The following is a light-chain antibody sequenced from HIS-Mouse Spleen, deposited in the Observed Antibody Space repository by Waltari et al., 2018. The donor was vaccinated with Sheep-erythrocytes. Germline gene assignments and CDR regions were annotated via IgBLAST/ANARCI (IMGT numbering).Light chain of an antibody. V-gene: IGKV1-6*01. J-gene: IGKJ2*01. Sequence: AIQLTQAPSSLSASLGDRVTITCRASQGIRNDLGWYQQKPGKAPKLLIYAASSLQSGVPSRFSGSGSGTDFTLTISSLQPEDFATYYCLQDYNYPYTFGQGTKLEIK. CDR1: QGIRND. CDR2: AAS. CDR3: LQDYNYPYT.